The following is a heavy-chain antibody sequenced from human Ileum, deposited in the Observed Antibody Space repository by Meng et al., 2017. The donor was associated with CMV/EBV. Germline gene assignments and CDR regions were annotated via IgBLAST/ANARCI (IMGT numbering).Heavy chain of an antibody. CDR2: FSGGGT. J-gene: IGHJ6*02. Sequence: GESLKISCAASGFALTDYTVSWVRQAPGKGLEWVSSFSGGGTNYADSVKGRFTISRDSSENTLYLQMNSLRVEDTAVYYCARYCSSTSCHVGGGMDVWGQGTTVTVSS. CDR1: GFALTDYT. D-gene: IGHD2-2*01. CDR3: ARYCSSTSCHVGGGMDV. V-gene: IGHV3-53*01.